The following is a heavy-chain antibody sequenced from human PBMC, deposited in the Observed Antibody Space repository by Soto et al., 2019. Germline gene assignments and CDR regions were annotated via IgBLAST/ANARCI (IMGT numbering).Heavy chain of an antibody. CDR3: ARRDSSSIWGYYYYGMDV. Sequence: SETLSLTCTVSGGSISSSSYYWGWIRQPPGKGLEWIGSIYYSGSTYYNPSLKSRVTISVDTSKNQFSLKLSSVTAADTAVYYCARRDSSSIWGYYYYGMDVWGQGTTVTVSS. CDR1: GGSISSSSYY. J-gene: IGHJ6*02. CDR2: IYYSGST. V-gene: IGHV4-39*01. D-gene: IGHD6-6*01.